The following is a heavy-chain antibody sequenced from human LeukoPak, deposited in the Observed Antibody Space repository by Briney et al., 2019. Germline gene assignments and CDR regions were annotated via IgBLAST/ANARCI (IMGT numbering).Heavy chain of an antibody. J-gene: IGHJ5*02. CDR1: GYSISSGYY. D-gene: IGHD3-10*01. V-gene: IGHV4-61*02. Sequence: SETLSLTCTVSGYSISSGYYWSWIRQPAGKGLEWIGRIYTSGSTNYNPSLKSRVTISVDTSKNQFSLKLSSVTAADTAVYYCARGAFENYYGSGSLFGPWGQGTLVTVSS. CDR2: IYTSGST. CDR3: ARGAFENYYGSGSLFGP.